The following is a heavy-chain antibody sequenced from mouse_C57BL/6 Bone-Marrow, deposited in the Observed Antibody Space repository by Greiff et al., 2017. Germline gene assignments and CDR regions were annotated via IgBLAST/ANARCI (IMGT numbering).Heavy chain of an antibody. J-gene: IGHJ3*01. V-gene: IGHV1-7*01. CDR1: GYTFTSYW. CDR2: INPSSGYT. CDR3: ERLWAFVY. Sequence: QVQLQQSGAELAKPGASVKLSCKASGYTFTSYWMLWVKQRPGQGLEWIGYINPSSGYTKYNQKFKDKATLTADKSSSTAYLRLSSLTYEDSAVYYCERLWAFVYGGKGTLVTVSA. D-gene: IGHD1-1*02.